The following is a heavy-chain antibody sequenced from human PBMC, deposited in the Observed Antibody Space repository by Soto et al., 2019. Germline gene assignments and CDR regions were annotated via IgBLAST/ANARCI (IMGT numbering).Heavy chain of an antibody. CDR1: GFSFTNFS. D-gene: IGHD2-21*02. CDR2: IGASGDIT. J-gene: IGHJ4*02. CDR3: AKDDFTDRGDDYFDY. Sequence: LRLSCAASGFSFTNFSMIWVRQAPGKGLEWVAGIGASGDITWYADSVKGRLSISRDNSKNTLYLQLNSLRFEDTAVYYCAKDDFTDRGDDYFDYWGPGTLVTVSS. V-gene: IGHV3-23*01.